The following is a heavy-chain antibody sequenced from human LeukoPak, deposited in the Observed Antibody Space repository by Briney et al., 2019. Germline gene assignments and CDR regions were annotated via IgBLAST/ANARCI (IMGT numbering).Heavy chain of an antibody. J-gene: IGHJ6*03. Sequence: PSETLSLTCAVYGGSFSGNYWNWIRQSPGKGLEWVGEINYGGSTHYNPSLKSRVTISVDTSKNQFPLKLSSVTAADTAVYYCARGGYSGYSDYYYYYYMDVWGKGTTVTVSS. CDR3: ARGGYSGYSDYYYYYYMDV. V-gene: IGHV4-34*01. D-gene: IGHD5-12*01. CDR2: INYGGST. CDR1: GGSFSGNY.